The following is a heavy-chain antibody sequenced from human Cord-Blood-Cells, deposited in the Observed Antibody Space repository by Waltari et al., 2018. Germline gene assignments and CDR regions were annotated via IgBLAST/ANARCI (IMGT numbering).Heavy chain of an antibody. D-gene: IGHD1-26*01. J-gene: IGHJ4*02. CDR1: VGSFSGYY. Sequence: QVQLQQWGAGLLKPSTTLSLTCAVYVGSFSGYYWSWIRQPPGKGLEWIGEINHSGSTNYNPSLKSRVTISVDTSKNQFSLKLSSVTAADTAVYYCARLPISGSYDYWGQGTLVTVSS. CDR2: INHSGST. CDR3: ARLPISGSYDY. V-gene: IGHV4-34*01.